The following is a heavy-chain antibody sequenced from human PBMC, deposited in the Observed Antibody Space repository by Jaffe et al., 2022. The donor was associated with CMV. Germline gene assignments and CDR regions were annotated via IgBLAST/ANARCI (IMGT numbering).Heavy chain of an antibody. CDR1: GFTFDDYT. D-gene: IGHD1-26*01. V-gene: IGHV3-43*01. J-gene: IGHJ4*02. CDR3: AKDQTGSYSSFFDY. CDR2: ISWDGGST. Sequence: EVQLVESGGVVVQPGGSLRLSCAASGFTFDDYTMHWVRQAPGKGLEWVSLISWDGGSTYYADSVKGRFTISRDNSKNSLYLQMNSLRTEDTALYYCAKDQTGSYSSFFDYWGQGTLVTVSS.